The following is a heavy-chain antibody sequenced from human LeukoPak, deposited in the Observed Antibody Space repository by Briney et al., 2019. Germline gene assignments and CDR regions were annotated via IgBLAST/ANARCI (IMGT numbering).Heavy chain of an antibody. CDR3: ARDPGAGDV. J-gene: IGHJ6*02. D-gene: IGHD6-19*01. Sequence: GGSLRLSCAASGFTFGTYSMNWVRQAPGKGLEWISSISSSSSHMYYADSVRGRFTISRDNAKNSLYLQMNGLRVEDTAVYYCARDPGAGDVWGQGTTVTVSS. V-gene: IGHV3-21*01. CDR2: ISSSSSHM. CDR1: GFTFGTYS.